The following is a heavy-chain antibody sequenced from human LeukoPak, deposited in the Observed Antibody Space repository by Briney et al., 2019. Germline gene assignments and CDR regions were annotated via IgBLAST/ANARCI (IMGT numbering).Heavy chain of an antibody. V-gene: IGHV4-4*02. CDR1: GGSISSNNW. CDR2: IYHSGST. CDR3: ARLGAVAGFSLDI. J-gene: IGHJ3*02. Sequence: SETLSLTCAVSGGSISSNNWWSWVRQPPGKGLEWIGEIYHSGSTNYNPSLKSRVTISVDKSKNQLSLRLNFVTAADTAVYYCARLGAVAGFSLDIWGQGTMVTVSS. D-gene: IGHD6-19*01.